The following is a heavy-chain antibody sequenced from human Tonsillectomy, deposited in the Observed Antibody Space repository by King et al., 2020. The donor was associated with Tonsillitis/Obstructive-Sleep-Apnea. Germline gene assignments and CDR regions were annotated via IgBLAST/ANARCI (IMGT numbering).Heavy chain of an antibody. CDR1: GFTFRSYA. CDR2: ISGSGGNT. V-gene: IGHV3-23*04. Sequence: VQLVESGGGLVQPGGSLRLSCAASGFTFRSYAMSWVRQAPGKGLEWVSAISGSGGNTYYADSVKGRFTISRDNSKNTLYLQMNSLRAEDTAVYYCARKLGGYYYDGMDVWGQGTTVTVSS. CDR3: ARKLGGYYYDGMDV. J-gene: IGHJ6*02. D-gene: IGHD3-16*01.